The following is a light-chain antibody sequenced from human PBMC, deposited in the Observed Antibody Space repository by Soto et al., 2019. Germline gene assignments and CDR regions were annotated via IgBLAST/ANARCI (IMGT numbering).Light chain of an antibody. J-gene: IGKJ1*01. CDR1: QSISSSY. CDR2: GAS. CDR3: QQYDTSPWT. Sequence: EIVLTQSPGTLALSPGERATLSCRASQSISSSYLAWYQHKPGQAPRLLIYGASSRATGIADRFSGSGSGTDFTLTISRLEPEDFEVYYCQQYDTSPWTFGQGTKVEIK. V-gene: IGKV3-20*01.